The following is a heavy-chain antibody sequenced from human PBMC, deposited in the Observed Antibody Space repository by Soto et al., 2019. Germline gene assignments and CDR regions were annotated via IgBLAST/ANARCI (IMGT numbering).Heavy chain of an antibody. V-gene: IGHV3-48*02. CDR3: ARGSSAFDH. CDR2: IGSNSNSI. Sequence: EVQLEESGGGLVQPGVSLRLSCAASGFIFTTYSMNWVRQAPGKGLEGLSYIGSNSNSIYYADSVKGRFTISRDSVKTSLSLQMNSLRDEDTAVYYCARGSSAFDHWFQGTMVTVSS. CDR1: GFIFTTYS. J-gene: IGHJ3*01.